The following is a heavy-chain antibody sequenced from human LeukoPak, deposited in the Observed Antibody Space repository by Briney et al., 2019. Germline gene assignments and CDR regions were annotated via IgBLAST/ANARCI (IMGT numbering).Heavy chain of an antibody. CDR1: GFTFRSQT. D-gene: IGHD6-13*01. V-gene: IGHV3-20*01. CDR3: ASKMRSSSCAFVY. J-gene: IGHJ4*02. CDR2: INWKGGSI. Sequence: PGGSLRLSCAPSGFTFRSQTMNWGCHGPGKGRGWGSGINWKGGSIGYADSLKGRFTISRDKAKNSRYLQMYSLRAEETGLYHCASKMRSSSCAFVYWGQKTLVTVST.